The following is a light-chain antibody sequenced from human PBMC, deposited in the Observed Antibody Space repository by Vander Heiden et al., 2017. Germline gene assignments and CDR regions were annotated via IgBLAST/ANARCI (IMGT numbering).Light chain of an antibody. CDR3: QTWGTGTQCVV. CDR1: SGHRSYA. Sequence: QLVLTQSPSASPSLGASVNLTCTLSSGHRSYAIAWHQQQPEKGPRYLMKLNSDGSHSKGDGIPDRFSGSSSGAERYLTISSLLSEDEADYYCQTWGTGTQCVVFGGGTKLTVL. J-gene: IGLJ2*01. CDR2: LNSDGSH. V-gene: IGLV4-69*02.